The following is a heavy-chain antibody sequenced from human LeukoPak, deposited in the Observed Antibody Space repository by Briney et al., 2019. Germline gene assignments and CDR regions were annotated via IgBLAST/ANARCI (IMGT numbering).Heavy chain of an antibody. J-gene: IGHJ4*02. CDR1: GGSISSGDYY. CDR3: ATHCGGDCYSWDWDY. D-gene: IGHD2-21*01. CDR2: IYYSGST. Sequence: PSETLSLTCTVSGGSISSGDYYWSWIRQPPGKGLEWIGYIYYSGSTYYNPSLKSRVTISVDTSKNQFPLKLSSVTAADTAVYYCATHCGGDCYSWDWDYWGQGTLVTVSS. V-gene: IGHV4-30-4*08.